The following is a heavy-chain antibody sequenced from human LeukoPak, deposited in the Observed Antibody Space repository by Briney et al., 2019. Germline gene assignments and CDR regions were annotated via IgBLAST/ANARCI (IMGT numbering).Heavy chain of an antibody. CDR3: ARAGVATWQY. D-gene: IGHD5-12*01. V-gene: IGHV4-38-2*02. J-gene: IGHJ4*02. Sequence: PSETLSLTCTVSIYSISSGYYWGWIRPPPGKGLEWIGSIYHSGGTYYNPSLKSRVTISVDTSKNQFSLRLSTVTAADTAVYYCARAGVATWQYWGQGTLVTVSS. CDR2: IYHSGGT. CDR1: IYSISSGYY.